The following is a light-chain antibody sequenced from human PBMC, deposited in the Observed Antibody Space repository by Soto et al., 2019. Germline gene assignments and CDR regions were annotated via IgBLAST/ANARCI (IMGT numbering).Light chain of an antibody. CDR3: QKCDYLPI. J-gene: IGKJ3*01. Sequence: DIQMTQSPSSLSASVGDRVTITCQASHDITSYLNWYQHKPGKAPKLLIYDASILEAGVPSRFSGSGSGTHCTFTISSLQPDDVATYYCQKCDYLPIFGPGTTVDFK. V-gene: IGKV1-33*01. CDR1: HDITSY. CDR2: DAS.